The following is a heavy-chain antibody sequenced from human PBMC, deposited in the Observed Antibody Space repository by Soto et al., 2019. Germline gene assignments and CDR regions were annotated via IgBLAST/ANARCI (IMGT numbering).Heavy chain of an antibody. V-gene: IGHV4-59*12. D-gene: IGHD3-22*01. CDR2: IYYSGST. CDR3: ARARFYYDSSGYPPEVYYYGMDV. Sequence: SETLSLTCTVSGGSISSYYWSWIRQPPGKGLEWIGYIYYSGSTNYNPSLKSRVTISVDTSKNQFSLKLSSVTAADTAGYYCARARFYYDSSGYPPEVYYYGMDVWGQGTTVTVSS. CDR1: GGSISSYY. J-gene: IGHJ6*02.